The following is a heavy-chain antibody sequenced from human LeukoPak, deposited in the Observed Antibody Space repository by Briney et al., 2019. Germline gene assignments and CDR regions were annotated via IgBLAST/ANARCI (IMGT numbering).Heavy chain of an antibody. Sequence: ASVKVSCKASGYTFTGYYMHWVRQAPGQGLEWMGWINPNSGGTNYAQKFQGRVTMTRDTSISTAYMELSRLRSDDTAVYYCARALPYHDSSGRYGMDVWGQGTTVTVSS. J-gene: IGHJ6*02. V-gene: IGHV1-2*02. CDR3: ARALPYHDSSGRYGMDV. CDR1: GYTFTGYY. CDR2: INPNSGGT. D-gene: IGHD3-22*01.